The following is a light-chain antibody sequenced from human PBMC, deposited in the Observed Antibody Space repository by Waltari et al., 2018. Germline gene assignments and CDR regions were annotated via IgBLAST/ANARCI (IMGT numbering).Light chain of an antibody. CDR2: SAS. Sequence: EVVMTQSLATLSVSPGDTATLSCRASQSVDSNLSWYQQKPVQTPKFLIFSASTRATGIPARCSGGGFGTEFSLNRNSLQSEDCAVYYCLQDNDWPPRTVGGGTKVEMK. V-gene: IGKV3-15*01. CDR3: LQDNDWPPRT. J-gene: IGKJ4*01. CDR1: QSVDSN.